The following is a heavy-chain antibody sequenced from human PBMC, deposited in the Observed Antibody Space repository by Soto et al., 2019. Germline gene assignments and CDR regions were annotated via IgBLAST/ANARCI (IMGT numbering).Heavy chain of an antibody. V-gene: IGHV1-3*01. CDR2: INAGNGNT. D-gene: IGHD4-4*01. CDR1: GYTFTSYA. CDR3: ARDSFDYYSNPRLDFDY. J-gene: IGHJ4*02. Sequence: ASVKVSCKASGYTFTSYAMHWVRQAPGQRLEWMGWINAGNGNTKYSQKFQGRVTITRDTSASTAYMELSSLRSEDTAVYYCARDSFDYYSNPRLDFDYWGQGTLVTVPQ.